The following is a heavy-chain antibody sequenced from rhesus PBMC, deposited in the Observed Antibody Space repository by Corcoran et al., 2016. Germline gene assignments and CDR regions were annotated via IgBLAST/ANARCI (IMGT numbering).Heavy chain of an antibody. Sequence: QVQLVQSGAEVKKPGASVKVSCKASGFTFGSYAISWVRQAPGQGLEWVGGIIPLGGITNYAEKFQGRVTITADTSTSTAYMELSSLRSEDTAVYYCARGLWGYCSSTYCSPAFDYWGQGVLVTVSS. CDR1: GFTFGSYA. CDR2: IIPLGGIT. D-gene: IGHD2-15*01. CDR3: ARGLWGYCSSTYCSPAFDY. J-gene: IGHJ4*01. V-gene: IGHV1S10*01.